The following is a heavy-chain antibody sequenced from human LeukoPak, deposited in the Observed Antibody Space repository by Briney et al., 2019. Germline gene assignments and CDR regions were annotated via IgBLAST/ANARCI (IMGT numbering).Heavy chain of an antibody. CDR3: AGGYGSGTYLA. D-gene: IGHD3-10*01. Sequence: KTSETLSLTCTVSGASISSYYWSWIRQPAGKGLEWLGRTSTTVGTYYSPSLKSRVTMSIDTSKNQFSLRLTSVTAGDTAVYFCAGGYGSGTYLAWGQGTLVTVSS. CDR2: TSTTVGT. V-gene: IGHV4-4*07. CDR1: GASISSYY. J-gene: IGHJ5*02.